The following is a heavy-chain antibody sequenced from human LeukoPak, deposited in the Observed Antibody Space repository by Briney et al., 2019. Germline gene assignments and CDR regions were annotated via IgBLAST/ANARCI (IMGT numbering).Heavy chain of an antibody. V-gene: IGHV4-4*07. CDR1: GGSISNYY. Sequence: PSETLSLTCTVSGGSISNYYWSCIRQPAGKGLEWIGRIYTSGRTNYNPSLKSRVTVSVDTSKNQFSLKLSSVTAADTAVYYCSRDPYCSGGSCQWANGFDPWGQGTLVTVSS. D-gene: IGHD2-15*01. J-gene: IGHJ5*02. CDR2: IYTSGRT. CDR3: SRDPYCSGGSCQWANGFDP.